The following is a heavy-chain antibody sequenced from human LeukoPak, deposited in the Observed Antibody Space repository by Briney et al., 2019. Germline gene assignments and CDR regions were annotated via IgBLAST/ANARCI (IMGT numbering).Heavy chain of an antibody. CDR1: GFTVSSNY. CDR2: IYSGGST. V-gene: IGHV3-66*01. CDR3: AREGSNGLRLLEWLLGAFDY. J-gene: IGHJ4*02. Sequence: PGGSLRLSCAASGFTVSSNYMSRVRQAPGKGLEWVSVIYSGGSTYYADSVKGRFTISRDNSKNTLYLQMNSLRAEDTAVYYCAREGSNGLRLLEWLLGAFDYWGQGTLVTVSS. D-gene: IGHD3-3*01.